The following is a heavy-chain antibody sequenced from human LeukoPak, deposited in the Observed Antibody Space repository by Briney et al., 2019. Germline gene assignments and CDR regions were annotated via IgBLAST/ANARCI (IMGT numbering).Heavy chain of an antibody. D-gene: IGHD4-17*01. J-gene: IGHJ4*02. CDR2: IWYDGSNK. CDR3: AREGVPHGDYPYYFDY. CDR1: GYTFSSYG. Sequence: GGSLILTCAASGYTFSSYGMHWVRQAPGKGLEWVAVIWYDGSNKYYADSVKGRFTISRDSSKNTLYLQMNSLRAEDTAVYYCAREGVPHGDYPYYFDYWGQGTLVTVSS. V-gene: IGHV3-33*01.